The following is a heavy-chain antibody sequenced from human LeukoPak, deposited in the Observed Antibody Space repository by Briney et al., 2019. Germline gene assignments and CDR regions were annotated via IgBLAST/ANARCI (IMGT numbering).Heavy chain of an antibody. Sequence: GGSLRLSCAASGFTFSSYAMSWVRQAPGKGLEWVSLVSGSGGTTYYADSVKGRFTISRDNSKNTLYLQMNSLRDEDTAVYYCAKDIISMSRGVTDNWGQGTMVTVSS. J-gene: IGHJ4*02. D-gene: IGHD3-10*01. CDR3: AKDIISMSRGVTDN. V-gene: IGHV3-23*01. CDR2: VSGSGGTT. CDR1: GFTFSSYA.